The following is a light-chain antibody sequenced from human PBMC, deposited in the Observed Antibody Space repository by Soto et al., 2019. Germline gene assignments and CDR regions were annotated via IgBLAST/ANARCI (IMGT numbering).Light chain of an antibody. Sequence: QSVLTQPASVSGSPGQSITIPCAGTSSDVGGYTYVSWYQQHPGKAPKLMIYDVSNRPSGVSNRFSGSKSGNTASLTISGLQAEDEADYYCTSYTSSSTTYVFGGGTKVTVL. CDR1: SSDVGGYTY. CDR3: TSYTSSSTTYV. CDR2: DVS. V-gene: IGLV2-14*01. J-gene: IGLJ1*01.